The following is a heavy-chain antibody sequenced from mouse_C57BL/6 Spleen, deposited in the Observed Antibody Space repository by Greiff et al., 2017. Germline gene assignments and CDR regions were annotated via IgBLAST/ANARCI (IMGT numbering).Heavy chain of an antibody. V-gene: IGHV1-52*01. J-gene: IGHJ3*01. Sequence: QVQLQQPGAELVRPGSSVKLSCKASGYTFTSYWMHWVKQRPIQGLEWIGNIDPSDSETHYNQKFKDKATLTVDKSSSTAYMQLSSLTSEDSAVYYCARGGLYDDDGAWFAYWGQGTLVTVSA. D-gene: IGHD2-4*01. CDR2: IDPSDSET. CDR1: GYTFTSYW. CDR3: ARGGLYDDDGAWFAY.